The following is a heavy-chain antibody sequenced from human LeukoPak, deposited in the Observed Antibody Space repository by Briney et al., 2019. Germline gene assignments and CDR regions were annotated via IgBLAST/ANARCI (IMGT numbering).Heavy chain of an antibody. CDR2: ISSSSSFT. CDR1: GFTFSSRS. Sequence: PGGSLRLSCAASGFTFSSRSMNWVRQAPGKGLEWVSSISSSSSFTYYADSVKGRFTISRDNAKNSLYLQMNSLRAEDTAVYYCARDASAGTFYYYYMDVWGKGTTVTVSS. J-gene: IGHJ6*03. V-gene: IGHV3-21*01. D-gene: IGHD1-7*01. CDR3: ARDASAGTFYYYYMDV.